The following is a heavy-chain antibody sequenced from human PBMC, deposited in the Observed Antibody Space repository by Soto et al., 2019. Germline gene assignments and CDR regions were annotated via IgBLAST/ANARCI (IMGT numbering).Heavy chain of an antibody. CDR1: GGTFSSYA. D-gene: IGHD2-2*01. CDR2: LIPIFGTA. J-gene: IGHJ4*02. V-gene: IGHV1-69*01. Sequence: QVQLVQAGAEVKKPGSSVKVSCKASGGTFSSYAISWVRQAPGQGLEWMGGLIPIFGTANYAQKFQGRVPITADESTSTADMELSSMRSEDTAVYYCARDRGSSTSGLDYWGQGTLVTVSS. CDR3: ARDRGSSTSGLDY.